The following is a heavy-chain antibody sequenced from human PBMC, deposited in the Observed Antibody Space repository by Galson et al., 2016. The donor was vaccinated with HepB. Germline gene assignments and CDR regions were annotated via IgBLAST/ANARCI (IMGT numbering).Heavy chain of an antibody. D-gene: IGHD2-2*01. J-gene: IGHJ4*02. CDR1: GYTFTSYG. CDR2: ISAYNGNT. Sequence: SVKVSCTASGYTFTSYGISWVRQAPGQGLEWMGCISAYNGNTNYAQKLQGRVTMTTDTSTSTAYMELRSLRSDDTAVYYCARGPSSTRTFDYWGQGTLVTVSS. V-gene: IGHV1-18*01. CDR3: ARGPSSTRTFDY.